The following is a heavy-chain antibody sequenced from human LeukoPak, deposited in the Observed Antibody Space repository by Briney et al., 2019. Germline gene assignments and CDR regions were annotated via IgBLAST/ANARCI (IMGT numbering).Heavy chain of an antibody. CDR3: ARDRSVLPAASYYYGMDV. D-gene: IGHD2-2*01. CDR1: GYTFTSYD. CDR2: ISAYNGNT. V-gene: IGHV1-18*01. Sequence: ASVKVSCKASGYTFTSYDINWVRQAPGQGLEWMGWISAYNGNTNYAQKLQGRVTMTTDTSTTTAYMELRSLRSDDTAVYYCARDRSVLPAASYYYGMDVRGQGTTVIVSS. J-gene: IGHJ6*02.